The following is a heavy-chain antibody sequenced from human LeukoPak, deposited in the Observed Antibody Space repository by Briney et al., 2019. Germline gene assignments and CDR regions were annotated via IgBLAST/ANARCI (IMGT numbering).Heavy chain of an antibody. Sequence: ASVNVSCKASGYTFTSYYMHWVRQAPGQGLEWMXXXXXXXXXXSYAQKFQGRVSMTRDTSTSTVYMELSSLRSEDTAVYYCARDRCSSTSCHTIAPEYYFDYWGQGTLVTVSS. D-gene: IGHD2-2*02. CDR2: XXXXXXXX. J-gene: IGHJ4*02. V-gene: IGHV1-46*01. CDR3: ARDRCSSTSCHTIAPEYYFDY. CDR1: GYTFTSYY.